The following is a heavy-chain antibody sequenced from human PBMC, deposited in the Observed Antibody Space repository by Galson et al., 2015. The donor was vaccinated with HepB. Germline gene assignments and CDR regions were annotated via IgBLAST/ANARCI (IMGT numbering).Heavy chain of an antibody. D-gene: IGHD6-13*01. CDR2: INSDGGYI. V-gene: IGHV3-74*01. Sequence: SLRLSCAASGFTFSSYWMHWVRQVPGKGLVWVSRINSDGGYITHADSVKGRFTISRDNAKNTLYLQLNSPRAEDTALYYCARSRGAAAGIFDNWGQGSLVTVSS. CDR1: GFTFSSYW. J-gene: IGHJ4*02. CDR3: ARSRGAAAGIFDN.